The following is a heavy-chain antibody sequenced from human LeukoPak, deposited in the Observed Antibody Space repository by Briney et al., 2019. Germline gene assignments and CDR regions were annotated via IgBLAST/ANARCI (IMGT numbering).Heavy chain of an antibody. D-gene: IGHD2-15*01. Sequence: SETLSLTCTVSADSIGSFYWSWLRQPPGKGLEWIGHISYSGDTNYNPSLKSRVTISVDTSKNQFSLKLSSVTAADTAVYYCADGYCSGGSCNWFDPWGQGTLVTVSS. CDR3: ADGYCSGGSCNWFDP. CDR1: ADSIGSFY. J-gene: IGHJ5*02. CDR2: ISYSGDT. V-gene: IGHV4-59*12.